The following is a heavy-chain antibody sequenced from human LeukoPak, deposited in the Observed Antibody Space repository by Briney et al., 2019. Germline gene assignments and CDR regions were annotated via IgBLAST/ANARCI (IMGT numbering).Heavy chain of an antibody. V-gene: IGHV1-69*13. D-gene: IGHD2-2*01. CDR3: ARLYCSSTSCYDY. J-gene: IGHJ4*02. CDR2: IIPIFGTA. Sequence: ASVKVSCTASGGTFSSYAISWVRQAPGQGLEWMGGIIPIFGTANYAQKFQGRVTITADESTSTAYMELSSLRSEDTAVYYCARLYCSSTSCYDYWGQGTLVTVSS. CDR1: GGTFSSYA.